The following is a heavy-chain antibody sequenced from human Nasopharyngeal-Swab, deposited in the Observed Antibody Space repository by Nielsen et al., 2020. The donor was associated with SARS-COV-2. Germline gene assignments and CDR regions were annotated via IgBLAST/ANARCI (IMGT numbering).Heavy chain of an antibody. CDR1: GDSVSSNTAA. D-gene: IGHD2-15*01. CDR3: ARGSQGTRWS. J-gene: IGHJ5*02. V-gene: IGHV6-1*01. Sequence: SQTLSLTCSISGDSVSSNTAAWGRLRQSPSTGLDWLGRSWYRSKWHYDYAESVKRRITINPDTTKNQFYLQLNSVTPEDTAVYYCARGSQGTRWSWGQGTLVTVSS. CDR2: SWYRSKWHY.